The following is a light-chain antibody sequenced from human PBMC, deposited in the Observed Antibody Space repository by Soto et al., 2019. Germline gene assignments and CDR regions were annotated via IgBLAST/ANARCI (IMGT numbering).Light chain of an antibody. V-gene: IGKV3-20*01. CDR2: GAS. CDR3: QQYGSSPLA. Sequence: EIVLTESPGTLSLSPGERATLSCRASQSVNNNYLAWYQHKPGQAPRLLIYGASSRATGIPDRFSGSGSGTDFTLASSRLAPEDFAVYYCQQYGSSPLAFGGGTKVEIK. CDR1: QSVNNNY. J-gene: IGKJ4*01.